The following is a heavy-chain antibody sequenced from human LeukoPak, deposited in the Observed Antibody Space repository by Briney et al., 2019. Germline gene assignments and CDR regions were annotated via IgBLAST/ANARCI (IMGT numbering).Heavy chain of an antibody. D-gene: IGHD3-10*01. Sequence: SQTLSLTFAISGDSVSINSAAWNWLRQSPSRGLEWLGRTYYRSKWYNDYAVSVKSRITINPDTSKNQFSLQLNSVTPEDTAVYYCARGSRGYYYGSGRTTDWFDPWGQGTLVTVSS. J-gene: IGHJ5*02. CDR1: GDSVSINSAA. CDR3: ARGSRGYYYGSGRTTDWFDP. CDR2: TYYRSKWYN. V-gene: IGHV6-1*01.